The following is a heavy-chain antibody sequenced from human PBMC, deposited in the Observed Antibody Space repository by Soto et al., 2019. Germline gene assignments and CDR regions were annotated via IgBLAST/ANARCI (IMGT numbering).Heavy chain of an antibody. Sequence: QVQLQESGPGLVKPSETLSLTCTVSGGSVSSGSYYWSWIRQPPGKGLEWIGYIYYSGSTNYNPSLKSRVTISVDTSKNQFSLKLSSVTAADTAVYYCARLLGYCSGGSCNAFDIWGQGTMVTVSS. CDR2: IYYSGST. CDR1: GGSVSSGSYY. J-gene: IGHJ3*02. CDR3: ARLLGYCSGGSCNAFDI. D-gene: IGHD2-15*01. V-gene: IGHV4-61*01.